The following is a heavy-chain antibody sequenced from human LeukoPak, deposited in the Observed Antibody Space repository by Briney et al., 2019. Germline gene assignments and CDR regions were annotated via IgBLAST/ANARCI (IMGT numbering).Heavy chain of an antibody. Sequence: GGSLRLSCAVSGFTISSYAMSWVRQAPGKGLEWVSAMSGSGGSTYYADSVKGRITISRDNSKNPLYLEMNSPRAEDTAVYYCAKDLLLRYSSPPADYWGQGTLVTVSS. V-gene: IGHV3-23*01. CDR2: MSGSGGST. J-gene: IGHJ4*02. CDR3: AKDLLLRYSSPPADY. D-gene: IGHD3-9*01. CDR1: GFTISSYA.